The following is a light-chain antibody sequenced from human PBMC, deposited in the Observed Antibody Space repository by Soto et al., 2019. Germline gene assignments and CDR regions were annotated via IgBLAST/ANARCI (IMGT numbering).Light chain of an antibody. CDR1: QSVSCSD. Sequence: EIVLTQSPCTLSLYPGVRATLSCRASQSVSCSDLAWYQQKPGQAPRLLLYGASSRATGISDRFSGSGSGTDFPLTISGLEPAYLAVYCCQQYGSSPWTFGQGTRVDIK. J-gene: IGKJ1*01. CDR3: QQYGSSPWT. CDR2: GAS. V-gene: IGKV3-20*01.